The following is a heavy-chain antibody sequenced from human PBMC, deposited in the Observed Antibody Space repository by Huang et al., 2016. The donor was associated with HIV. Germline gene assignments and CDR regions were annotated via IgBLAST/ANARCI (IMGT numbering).Heavy chain of an antibody. CDR3: ARGGGIQLWLLGYYYMDV. D-gene: IGHD5-18*01. V-gene: IGHV1-18*01. CDR2: ISVYNGNT. J-gene: IGHJ6*03. Sequence: QVQLVPSGAAVKKPGASVKVSCKASGYTFSSFGISWVRKAPGQGLEWVGWISVYNGNTKFAQKVQGRLTMTTDTATSTAYMELRSLRSDDTAVYYCARGGGIQLWLLGYYYMDVWGNGTTVTVSS. CDR1: GYTFSSFG.